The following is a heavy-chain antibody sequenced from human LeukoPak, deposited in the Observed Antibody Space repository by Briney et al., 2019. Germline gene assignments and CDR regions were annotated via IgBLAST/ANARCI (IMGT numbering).Heavy chain of an antibody. V-gene: IGHV3-48*04. D-gene: IGHD4-17*01. CDR3: AKSYGDYRRYFDY. CDR2: ISSSSSTI. Sequence: GGSLRLSCAASGFTFSSYDMKWVRQAPGKGLEWVSYISSSSSTIYYADSVKGRFTISRDNAKNSLFLQMNSLRAEDTALYYCAKSYGDYRRYFDYWGQGTLVTVSS. J-gene: IGHJ4*02. CDR1: GFTFSSYD.